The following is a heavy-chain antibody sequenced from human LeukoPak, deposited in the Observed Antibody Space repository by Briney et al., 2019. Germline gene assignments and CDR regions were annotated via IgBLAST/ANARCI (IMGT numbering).Heavy chain of an antibody. CDR1: GGSISSYY. CDR3: ARDPVTYYYDSSGYVTSYYYYYGMDV. CDR2: IYYSGST. V-gene: IGHV4-59*01. D-gene: IGHD3-22*01. J-gene: IGHJ6*02. Sequence: PSETLSLTCTVSGGSISSYYWSWIRQPPGKGLEWIGYIYYSGSTNYNPSLKSRVTISVDTSKNQFSLKLSSVTAADTAVYYSARDPVTYYYDSSGYVTSYYYYYGMDVWGQGTTVTVSS.